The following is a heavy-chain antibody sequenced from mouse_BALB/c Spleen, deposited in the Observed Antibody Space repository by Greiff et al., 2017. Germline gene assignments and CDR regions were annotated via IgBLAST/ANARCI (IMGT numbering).Heavy chain of an antibody. Sequence: QVQLQQSGAELAKPGASVKMSCKASGYTFTSYWMHWVKQRPGQGLEWIGYINPSTGYTEYNQKFKDKATLTADKSSSTAYMQLSSLTSEDCAVDYCVREGGGWFAYWGQGTLVTVSA. J-gene: IGHJ3*01. CDR3: VREGGGWFAY. CDR2: INPSTGYT. V-gene: IGHV1-7*01. CDR1: GYTFTSYW.